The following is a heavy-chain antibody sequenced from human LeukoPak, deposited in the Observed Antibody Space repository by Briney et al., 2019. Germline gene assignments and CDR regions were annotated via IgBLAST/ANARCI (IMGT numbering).Heavy chain of an antibody. D-gene: IGHD3-3*01. CDR2: IDGNSGIK. Sequence: GGSLRLSCAASGFTFTMFGMNWVRQAPGKGLEWVSYIDGNSGIKYYADSVQGRFTISRDNAQDSVFLQMTSLRVDDTAVYYCARTYDFGRGPPGDAFDNWGQGTLVTVPS. V-gene: IGHV3-48*01. J-gene: IGHJ3*02. CDR3: ARTYDFGRGPPGDAFDN. CDR1: GFTFTMFG.